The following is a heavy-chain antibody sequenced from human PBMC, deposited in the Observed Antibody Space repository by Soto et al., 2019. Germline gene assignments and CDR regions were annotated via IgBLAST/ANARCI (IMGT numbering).Heavy chain of an antibody. CDR1: GGSISSCSYY. CDR2: IYYSGST. D-gene: IGHD3-3*01. Sequence: SETLSLTCTVSGGSISSCSYYWGWIRQPPGKGLEWIGSIYYSGSTYYNPSLKSRVTISVDTSKNQFSLKLSSVTAADTAVYYCARIRALRFLEWLFDYWGQETLVTVSS. CDR3: ARIRALRFLEWLFDY. J-gene: IGHJ4*02. V-gene: IGHV4-39*07.